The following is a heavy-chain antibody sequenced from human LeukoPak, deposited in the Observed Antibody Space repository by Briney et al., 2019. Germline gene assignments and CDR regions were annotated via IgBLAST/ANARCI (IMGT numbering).Heavy chain of an antibody. Sequence: LGGSLRLSCAASGFTFSSYSMSWVRQAPGKGLELVANIKQDRGEKYYVDSVKGRFTISRDNAKNSLYLQMNSLRAEDTAVYYCARLREIPVFGVVTKSTSYFDYWGQGTLVTVSS. D-gene: IGHD3-3*01. V-gene: IGHV3-7*01. CDR2: IKQDRGEK. CDR3: ARLREIPVFGVVTKSTSYFDY. J-gene: IGHJ4*02. CDR1: GFTFSSYS.